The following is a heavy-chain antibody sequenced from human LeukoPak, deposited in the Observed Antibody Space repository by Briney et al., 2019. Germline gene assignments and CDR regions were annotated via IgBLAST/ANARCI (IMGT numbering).Heavy chain of an antibody. D-gene: IGHD6-6*01. V-gene: IGHV1-2*02. CDR2: INPSSGGT. CDR1: GYTFTGYY. Sequence: ASVTVSCKASGYTFTGYYMHWVRQAPGQGLEWMGWINPSSGGTNYAQKFQGRVTMTRDTSISTAYMELSRLRSDDTAVYYCARDSSLPDYWGQGTLVTVSS. J-gene: IGHJ4*02. CDR3: ARDSSLPDY.